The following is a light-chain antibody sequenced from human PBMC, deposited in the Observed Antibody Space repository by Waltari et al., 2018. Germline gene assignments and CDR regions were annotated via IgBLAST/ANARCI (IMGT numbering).Light chain of an antibody. CDR3: HQSSSLPWT. CDR1: QSIDSN. J-gene: IGKJ1*01. CDR2: YAS. Sequence: EIVLTQSPDFQSVTPKEKVTITCRASQSIDSNLHWYQQKPNQSPKLLIRYASQSISGVPSRFRGSRSGTDFTLTINSLEAEDAATYFCHQSSSLPWTFGQGTKVEIK. V-gene: IGKV6-21*02.